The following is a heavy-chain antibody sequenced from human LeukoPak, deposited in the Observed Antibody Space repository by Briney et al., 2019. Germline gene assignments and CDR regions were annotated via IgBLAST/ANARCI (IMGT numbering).Heavy chain of an antibody. D-gene: IGHD2-15*01. CDR2: IYYSGST. CDR1: GVSFSGYY. V-gene: IGHV4-34*01. Sequence: SETLSLTCAVYGVSFSGYYWGWIRQPPGKGLEWIGSIYYSGSTYYNPSLKSRVTISVDTSKNQFSLKLSSVTAADTAVYYCAREHCSGGSCYSIYYYYYMDVWGKGTTVTVSS. CDR3: AREHCSGGSCYSIYYYYYMDV. J-gene: IGHJ6*03.